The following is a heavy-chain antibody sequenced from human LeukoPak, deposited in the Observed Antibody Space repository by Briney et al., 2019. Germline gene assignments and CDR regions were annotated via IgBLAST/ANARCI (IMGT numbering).Heavy chain of an antibody. CDR3: ARRSIDTYYYDSSGYAIPFFADY. V-gene: IGHV4-39*01. J-gene: IGHJ4*02. D-gene: IGHD3-22*01. CDR2: IYYSGST. CDR1: GGSISSSSYY. Sequence: PSETLSLTCTVSGGSISSSSYYWGWIRQPPGKGLEWIGSIYYSGSTYYNPSFKSRVTISVDTSKNQFSLKLSSVTAADTAVYYCARRSIDTYYYDSSGYAIPFFADYWGQGTLVTVSS.